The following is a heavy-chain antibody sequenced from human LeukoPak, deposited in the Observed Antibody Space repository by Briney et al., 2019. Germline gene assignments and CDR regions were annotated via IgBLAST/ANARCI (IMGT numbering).Heavy chain of an antibody. V-gene: IGHV3-21*01. D-gene: IGHD3-9*01. CDR1: GFTFNTLN. J-gene: IGHJ4*02. Sequence: GGSLRLSCAASGFTFNTLNMNWVRQAPGKGLEWVSSITSGGDYIYYADSVKGRFTTSRDNAKNSLSLQLNSLRVEDAAVYYCARGHYDVLAASYKWTPDYWGQGTLVTVSS. CDR3: ARGHYDVLAASYKWTPDY. CDR2: ITSGGDYI.